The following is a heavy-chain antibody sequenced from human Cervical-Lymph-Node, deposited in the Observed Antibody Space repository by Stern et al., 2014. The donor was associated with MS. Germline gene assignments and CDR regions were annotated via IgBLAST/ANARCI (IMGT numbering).Heavy chain of an antibody. V-gene: IGHV5-51*01. CDR2: IYPGDSQT. CDR3: ARPSNSGLFLHH. J-gene: IGHJ1*01. D-gene: IGHD6-19*01. Sequence: VQLVQSGAEVKKPGESLKISCKGSGYNFTTYWIAWVRQMPGRGLEWMGLIYPGDSQTRHSPSFQGHVTMSADTSISTAYLQWSSLKASDTAIYYCARPSNSGLFLHHWGQGTLVTVSS. CDR1: GYNFTTYW.